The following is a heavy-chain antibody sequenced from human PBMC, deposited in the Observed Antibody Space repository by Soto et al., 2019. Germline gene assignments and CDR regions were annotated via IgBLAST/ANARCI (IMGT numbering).Heavy chain of an antibody. D-gene: IGHD6-19*01. CDR3: AKSHSCSSGWYDY. CDR2: ISYDGSNK. CDR1: GFTFSSYG. V-gene: IGHV3-30*18. J-gene: IGHJ4*02. Sequence: GGSLRLSCAASGFTFSSYGMHWVRQAPGKGLEWVAVISYDGSNKYYADSVKGRFTISRDNSKNTLYLQMNSLRAEDTAVYYCAKSHSCSSGWYDYWGQGTLVTVSS.